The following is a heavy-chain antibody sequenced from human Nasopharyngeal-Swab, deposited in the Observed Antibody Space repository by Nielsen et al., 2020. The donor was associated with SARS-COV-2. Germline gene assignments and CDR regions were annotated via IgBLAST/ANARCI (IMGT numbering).Heavy chain of an antibody. Sequence: GESLKISCAASGFTVSGNHMNWVRQAPGKGLEWVSVIYFNGTTSYADSVKGRFTISRDNSKNTLYLQMHSLRADDTAVYYCATPGTRCSGDTCNMWVFDYWGQGTLVTVSS. D-gene: IGHD2-15*01. CDR1: GFTVSGNH. V-gene: IGHV3-53*01. J-gene: IGHJ4*02. CDR2: IYFNGTT. CDR3: ATPGTRCSGDTCNMWVFDY.